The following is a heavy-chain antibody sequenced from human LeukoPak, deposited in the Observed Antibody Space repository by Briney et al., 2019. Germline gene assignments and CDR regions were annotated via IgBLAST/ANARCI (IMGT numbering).Heavy chain of an antibody. CDR1: GFTFSTYW. CDR3: ARDLDYGGRSNFDH. J-gene: IGHJ4*02. Sequence: PGGSLRLSCAASGFTFSTYWMHWVRQAPGKGLVWVSRIKSDGSSIMYADSVRGRFTISRDNAKNMLYLQMNSLRAEDTAVYYCARDLDYGGRSNFDHWGQGTLVTVSS. D-gene: IGHD4-23*01. V-gene: IGHV3-74*03. CDR2: IKSDGSSI.